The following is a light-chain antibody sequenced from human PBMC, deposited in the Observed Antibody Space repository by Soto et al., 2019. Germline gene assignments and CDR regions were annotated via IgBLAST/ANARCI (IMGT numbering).Light chain of an antibody. Sequence: QSVLTQPPSVSGAPGQRVTISCTGSSSIVGAVHWYQQLPGTAPKLLIYSTTNRPSGVPDRFSGSKPDTSASLAITGLQPEDEADYFCQSYDSSLKTWVFGGGTKLTVL. CDR1: SSIVGA. J-gene: IGLJ3*02. V-gene: IGLV1-40*01. CDR3: QSYDSSLKTWV. CDR2: STT.